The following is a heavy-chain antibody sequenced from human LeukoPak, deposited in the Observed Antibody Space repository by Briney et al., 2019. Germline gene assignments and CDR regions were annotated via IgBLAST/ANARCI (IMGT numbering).Heavy chain of an antibody. CDR1: GFTFSSYW. J-gene: IGHJ4*02. Sequence: AGGSLRLSCAASGFTFSSYWMSWVRQAPGKGREWVANIKQDGSEKYYVDSVKGRFTISRDNAKTSLYLQMNSLRAEDTAVYYCARAPYCIGGSCRFDYWGQGTLVTVSS. CDR2: IKQDGSEK. V-gene: IGHV3-7*03. D-gene: IGHD2-15*01. CDR3: ARAPYCIGGSCRFDY.